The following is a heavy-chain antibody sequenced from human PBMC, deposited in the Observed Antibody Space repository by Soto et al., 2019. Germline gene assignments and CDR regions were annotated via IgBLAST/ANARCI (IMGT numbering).Heavy chain of an antibody. V-gene: IGHV4-4*02. CDR3: ARGTHLYDILTGYYPD. Sequence: ETLSLTCAVSGXSISSSNWWSWVRQPPGKGLEWIGEIYHSGSTNYNPSLKSRVTISVDKSKNQFSLKLSSVTAADTAVYYCARGTHLYDILTGYYPDWGQGTLVTVSS. CDR1: GXSISSSNW. D-gene: IGHD3-9*01. CDR2: IYHSGST. J-gene: IGHJ4*02.